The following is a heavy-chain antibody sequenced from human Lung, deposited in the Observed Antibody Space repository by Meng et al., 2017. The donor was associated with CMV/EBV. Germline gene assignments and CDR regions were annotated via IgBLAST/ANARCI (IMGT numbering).Heavy chain of an antibody. CDR2: IYSGGST. J-gene: IGHJ4*02. Sequence: LSLTCAASGFTFSSNYMSWVRQAPGKGLEWVSVIYSGGSTYYADSVKGRFTISRDNSKNTLYLQMNSLRAEDTAVYYCAREDGGDWGQGTLVTVSS. D-gene: IGHD3-16*01. V-gene: IGHV3-66*02. CDR3: AREDGGD. CDR1: GFTFSSNY.